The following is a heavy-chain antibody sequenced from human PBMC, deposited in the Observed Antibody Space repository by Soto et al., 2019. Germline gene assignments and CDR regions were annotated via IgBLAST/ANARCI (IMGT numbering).Heavy chain of an antibody. CDR1: GGSISSYY. D-gene: IGHD3-9*01. V-gene: IGHV4-59*01. J-gene: IGHJ5*02. Sequence: SETLSLTCTVSGGSISSYYWNWIRQPPGKGLEWIGYIYYSGSTKYNPSLKSRVTISVDTSKNQFSLKLSSVTAADTAVYYCARDRLANGFDPWGQGTLVTGSS. CDR3: ARDRLANGFDP. CDR2: IYYSGST.